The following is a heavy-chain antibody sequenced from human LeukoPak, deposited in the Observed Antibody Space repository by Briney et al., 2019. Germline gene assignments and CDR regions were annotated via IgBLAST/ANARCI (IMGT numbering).Heavy chain of an antibody. D-gene: IGHD2-2*01. V-gene: IGHV3-23*01. Sequence: PGGALRLSCTASRFTFSPYAMNWVRQAPGKGLEWVSSISGSGDTTYYTGSVKGRFTISRDNSKNALYLQMSSLRAEDTAVYYCAKSQRNDQQVVQRIDYWGQGTLVTVPS. CDR2: ISGSGDTT. CDR3: AKSQRNDQQVVQRIDY. J-gene: IGHJ4*02. CDR1: RFTFSPYA.